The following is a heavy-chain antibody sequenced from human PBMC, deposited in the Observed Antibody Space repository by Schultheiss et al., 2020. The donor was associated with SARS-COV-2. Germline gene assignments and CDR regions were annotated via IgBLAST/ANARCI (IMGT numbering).Heavy chain of an antibody. CDR3: ARGDYSNSNFDY. J-gene: IGHJ4*02. D-gene: IGHD4-11*01. Sequence: GGSLRLSCAASGFTFRSYTMNWVRQAPGKGLEWVSYISSSSSSIYYADSVKGRFTISRDNAKDSLYLQIKSLRAEETAVYYCARGDYSNSNFDYWGQGTLVTVAS. V-gene: IGHV3-48*04. CDR2: ISSSSSSI. CDR1: GFTFRSYT.